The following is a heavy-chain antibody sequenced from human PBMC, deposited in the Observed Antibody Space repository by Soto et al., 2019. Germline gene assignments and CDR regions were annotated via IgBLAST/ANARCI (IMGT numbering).Heavy chain of an antibody. CDR1: GLSFSDYA. Sequence: VGSLRLSCEFSGLSFSDYAMACVRQFPGEWLQWVSGINAGAGSSYYADYVRGRFTISRDNSRSTLYLQMDSLRTEDTAIYYCAKCPYYDFWSGYFRSGYNWFDRWGQGTLGTVS. V-gene: IGHV3-23*01. J-gene: IGHJ5*02. CDR2: INAGAGSS. CDR3: AKCPYYDFWSGYFRSGYNWFDR. D-gene: IGHD3-3*01.